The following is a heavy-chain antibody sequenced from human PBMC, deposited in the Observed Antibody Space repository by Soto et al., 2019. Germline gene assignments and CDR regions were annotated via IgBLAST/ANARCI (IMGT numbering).Heavy chain of an antibody. CDR1: GGSISSGGYY. J-gene: IGHJ4*02. V-gene: IGHV4-31*03. D-gene: IGHD2-15*01. Sequence: QVQLQESGPGLVKPSQTLSLTCTVSGGSISSGGYYWSWIRQHPGKGLEWIGYIYYSGSTYYNPSXXRRVTISVDTXXNXFXXKLSSVTAADTAVYYCARAESNCSGGSCYSDPFDYWGQGTLVTVSS. CDR2: IYYSGST. CDR3: ARAESNCSGGSCYSDPFDY.